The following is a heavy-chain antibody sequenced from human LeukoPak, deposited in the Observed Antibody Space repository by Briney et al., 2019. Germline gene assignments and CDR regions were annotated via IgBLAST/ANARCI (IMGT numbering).Heavy chain of an antibody. J-gene: IGHJ3*02. CDR3: ARDLTPYYYDSSGYPGGFDI. Sequence: PSETLSLTCTVSGGSISSSSYYWGWIRQPPGKGLEWIGSIYYSGSTYYNPSLKSRVTISVDTSKNQFSLKLSSVTAADTAVYCCARDLTPYYYDSSGYPGGFDIWGQGTMVTVSS. D-gene: IGHD3-22*01. CDR1: GGSISSSSYY. V-gene: IGHV4-39*07. CDR2: IYYSGST.